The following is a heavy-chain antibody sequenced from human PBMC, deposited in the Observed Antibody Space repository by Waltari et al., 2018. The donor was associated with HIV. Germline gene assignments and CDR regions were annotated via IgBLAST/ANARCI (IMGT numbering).Heavy chain of an antibody. Sequence: QLQLQESGPGLVKPSETLSLTCTVSGGSISSSSYYWGWIRQPPGKGLEWIGSIYYSGCPYYTPSLKSRVTISVATSKNQFSLKLSSVTAADTAVYYCSRLAGPSYYYDSSGYYNWFDPWGQGTLVTVSS. CDR2: IYYSGCP. D-gene: IGHD3-22*01. CDR1: GGSISSSSYY. CDR3: SRLAGPSYYYDSSGYYNWFDP. J-gene: IGHJ5*02. V-gene: IGHV4-39*01.